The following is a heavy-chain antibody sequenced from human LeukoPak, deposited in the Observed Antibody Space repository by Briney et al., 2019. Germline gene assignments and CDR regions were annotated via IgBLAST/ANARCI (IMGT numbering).Heavy chain of an antibody. CDR2: IGTAGDT. V-gene: IGHV3-13*01. CDR1: GFTFSSYD. J-gene: IGHJ3*02. CDR3: ARGGQQPGAFDI. D-gene: IGHD1-14*01. Sequence: GGSLRLSCAASGFTFSSYDMHWVRQATEKGLEWVSAIGTAGDTYYPGSVKGRFTISRENAKNSLYLQMNSLRAGDTAVYYCARGGQQPGAFDIWGQGTMVTVSS.